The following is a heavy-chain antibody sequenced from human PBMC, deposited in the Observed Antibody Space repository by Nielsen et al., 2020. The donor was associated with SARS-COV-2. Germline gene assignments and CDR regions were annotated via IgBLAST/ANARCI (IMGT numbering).Heavy chain of an antibody. V-gene: IGHV3-7*01. CDR2: TDQDGSGK. D-gene: IGHD2-2*01. CDR3: AREKPYCSSTSCYRAYGMDV. J-gene: IGHJ6*02. Sequence: WIRQPPGKGLEWVANTDQDGSGKTYLDSVKGRFTISRDNAKNSLFLHMNGLRAEDTAVYYCAREKPYCSSTSCYRAYGMDVWGQGTTVTVSS.